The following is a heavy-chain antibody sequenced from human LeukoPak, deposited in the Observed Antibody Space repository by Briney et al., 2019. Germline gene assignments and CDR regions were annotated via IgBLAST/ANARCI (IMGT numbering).Heavy chain of an antibody. CDR3: AKSVVATRYLVDY. V-gene: IGHV3-30*18. CDR1: GFTFSSYG. CDR2: ISYDGSNK. Sequence: GRSLRLSYAASGFTFSSYGMHWVRQAPGKGLEWVAVISYDGSNKYYADSVKGRFTISRDNSKNTLYLQMNSLRAEDTAVYYCAKSVVATRYLVDYWGQGTLVTVSS. D-gene: IGHD5-12*01. J-gene: IGHJ4*02.